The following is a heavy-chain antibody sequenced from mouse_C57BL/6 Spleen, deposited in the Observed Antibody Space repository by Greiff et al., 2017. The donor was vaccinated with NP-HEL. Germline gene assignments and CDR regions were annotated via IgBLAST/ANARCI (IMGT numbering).Heavy chain of an antibody. CDR3: AGGLQLRLPFDY. CDR1: GYTFTDYY. CDR2: INPNNGGT. J-gene: IGHJ2*01. D-gene: IGHD3-2*02. Sequence: EVQLQQSGPELVKPGASVKISCKASGYTFTDYYMNWVKQSHGKSLEWIGDINPNNGGTSYNQKFKGKATLTVDKSSSTAYMELRSLTSEDSAVYYCAGGLQLRLPFDYWGQGTTLTVSS. V-gene: IGHV1-26*01.